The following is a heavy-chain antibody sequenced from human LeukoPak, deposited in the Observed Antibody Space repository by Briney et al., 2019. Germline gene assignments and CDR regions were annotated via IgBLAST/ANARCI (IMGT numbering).Heavy chain of an antibody. CDR1: GGSISSGGYS. CDR2: IYHSGST. D-gene: IGHD3-3*01. V-gene: IGHV4-30-2*01. J-gene: IGHJ3*02. CDR3: ARTIFGVASHAFDI. Sequence: SQTLSLTCAVSGGSISSGGYSWSWIRQPPGKGLEWIGYIYHSGSTYYNPSLKSRVTISVDRSKNQFSLKLSSVTAADTAVYYCARTIFGVASHAFDIWGQGTMATVSS.